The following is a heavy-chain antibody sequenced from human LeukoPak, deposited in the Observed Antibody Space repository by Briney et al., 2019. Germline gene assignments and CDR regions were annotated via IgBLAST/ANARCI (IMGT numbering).Heavy chain of an antibody. CDR1: GASYNAYY. CDR2: IDHRGTA. J-gene: IGHJ4*02. V-gene: IGHV4-34*01. Sequence: SETMSLTCAVYGASYNAYYWSWIRQPPGKGLEWIGDIDHRGTATYNPSLKSRLSISADASKNQFSLKLNSVTDADTAVYYCAVGITILGVAASFDSWGQGNLVTVSS. CDR3: AVGITILGVAASFDS. D-gene: IGHD3-3*01.